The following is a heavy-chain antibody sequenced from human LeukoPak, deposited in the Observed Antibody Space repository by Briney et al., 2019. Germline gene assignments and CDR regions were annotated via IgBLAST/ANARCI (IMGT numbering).Heavy chain of an antibody. J-gene: IGHJ4*02. CDR1: GFTFSNYG. D-gene: IGHD3-22*01. CDR2: TWFDGSNI. Sequence: GGSLRLSCVASGFTFSNYGMHWVRQAPGKGLEWVAITWFDGSNIYYADSVKGRFTISRDNSKNTLFLQMNSLRAEDTAVYYCAKRLGYYDSSEGYFDYWGQGTLVTVSS. V-gene: IGHV3-33*06. CDR3: AKRLGYYDSSEGYFDY.